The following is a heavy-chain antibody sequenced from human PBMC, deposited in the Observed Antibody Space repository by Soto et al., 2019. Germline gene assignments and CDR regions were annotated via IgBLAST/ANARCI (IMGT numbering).Heavy chain of an antibody. D-gene: IGHD4-17*01. CDR1: GGSISSGGYS. V-gene: IGHV4-30-2*01. Sequence: QLQLQESGSGLVKPSQTLSLTCAVSGGSISSGGYSWSWIRQPPGKGLEWIGYIYHSGSTYYNPSLKSRVTISVDRSKNQFSLKLSSVTAADTAVYYCASFLINYGGYYFDYWGQGTLVTVSS. CDR3: ASFLINYGGYYFDY. CDR2: IYHSGST. J-gene: IGHJ4*02.